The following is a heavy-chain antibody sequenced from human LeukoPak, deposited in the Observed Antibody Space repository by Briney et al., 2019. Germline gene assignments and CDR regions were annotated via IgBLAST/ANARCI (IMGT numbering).Heavy chain of an antibody. CDR2: ISGSGGDT. V-gene: IGHV3-23*01. Sequence: GGSLRLSCTASGFTFSTYSMTWARQAPGKGPEWVSAISGSGGDTYYADSVKGRFTIYRDNSKNTLYLQMNGLRPEDTAVYYCARARFGYNRGPFDYWGQGILVTVSS. CDR1: GFTFSTYS. J-gene: IGHJ4*02. CDR3: ARARFGYNRGPFDY. D-gene: IGHD5-24*01.